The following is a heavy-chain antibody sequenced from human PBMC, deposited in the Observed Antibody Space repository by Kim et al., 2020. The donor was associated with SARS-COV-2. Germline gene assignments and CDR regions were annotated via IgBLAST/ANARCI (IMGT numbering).Heavy chain of an antibody. Sequence: YPGDSDTTYSPSFQRQVTISADDSISTAYLQWSSLKASDTAMYYCARIGDYWGQGTLVTVSS. J-gene: IGHJ4*02. D-gene: IGHD2-15*01. V-gene: IGHV5-51*01. CDR3: ARIGDY. CDR2: YPGDSDT.